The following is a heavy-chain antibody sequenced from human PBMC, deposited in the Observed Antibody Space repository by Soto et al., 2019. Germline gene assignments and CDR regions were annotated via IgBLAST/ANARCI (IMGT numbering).Heavy chain of an antibody. V-gene: IGHV3-21*01. Sequence: GGSRRLSWAASGFTPSGYTMNWVSPAPGKGLEWVSLISSSSSYIHYADSVKGRFTISRDNAKNSRYLQMNSLRAEDTAVYYCARETPLHPDYGGNPFSDYWGQGTLVTVSS. CDR2: ISSSSSYI. CDR1: GFTPSGYT. J-gene: IGHJ4*02. D-gene: IGHD4-17*01. CDR3: ARETPLHPDYGGNPFSDY.